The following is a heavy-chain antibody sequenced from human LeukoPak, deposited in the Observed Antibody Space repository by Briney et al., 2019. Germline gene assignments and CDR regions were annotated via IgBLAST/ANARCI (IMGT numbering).Heavy chain of an antibody. CDR3: ASLYCSSTSCYFYY. D-gene: IGHD2-2*01. CDR2: IYHSGST. Sequence: SGTLSLTCAVSGGSISSSNWWSWVRQPPGKGLEWIGEIYHSGSTNYNPSLKSRVTISVDKSKNQFSLKLSSVTAADTAVYYCASLYCSSTSCYFYYWGQGNLVTVSS. CDR1: GGSISSSNW. V-gene: IGHV4-4*02. J-gene: IGHJ4*02.